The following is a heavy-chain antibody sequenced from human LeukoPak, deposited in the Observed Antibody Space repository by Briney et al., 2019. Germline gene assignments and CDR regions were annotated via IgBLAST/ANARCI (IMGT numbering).Heavy chain of an antibody. V-gene: IGHV3-23*01. D-gene: IGHD4-17*01. CDR3: ARGHTAVTRHFDF. CDR1: GFTFSSYE. Sequence: PGGSLRLSCAASGFTFSSYEINWVRQAPGKGLEWVSAISGSGGSTYYADSVKGRFTISRDNSKNTLYLDMNSLRAEDTAVYYCARGHTAVTRHFDFWGQGTLVTVSS. CDR2: ISGSGGST. J-gene: IGHJ4*02.